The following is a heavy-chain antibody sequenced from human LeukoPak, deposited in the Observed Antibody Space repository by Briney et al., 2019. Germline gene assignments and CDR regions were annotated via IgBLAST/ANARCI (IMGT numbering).Heavy chain of an antibody. J-gene: IGHJ6*03. Sequence: PGGSLRLSCAASGFTFSSYGMHWVRQAPGKGLEWVAFIRYDGSNKYYADSVKGRFTISRDNSKNTLYLQMNSLRAEDTAVYYCARDQRYYYYYYMDVWGKGTTVTISS. CDR1: GFTFSSYG. CDR2: IRYDGSNK. V-gene: IGHV3-30*02. D-gene: IGHD6-25*01. CDR3: ARDQRYYYYYYMDV.